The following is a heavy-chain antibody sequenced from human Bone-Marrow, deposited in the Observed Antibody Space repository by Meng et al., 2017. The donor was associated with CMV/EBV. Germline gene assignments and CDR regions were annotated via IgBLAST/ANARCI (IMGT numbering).Heavy chain of an antibody. CDR3: AREDTAMVIYYGMDV. V-gene: IGHV4-39*07. D-gene: IGHD5-18*01. CDR1: DGSISSSSYY. J-gene: IGHJ6*02. Sequence: SETLSLTCTVSDGSISSSSYYWGWIRQPPGKGLEWIGSIYYSGSTYYNPSLKSRVTISVDTSKNQFSLKLSSVTAADTAVYYCAREDTAMVIYYGMDVWGQGTTVTVSS. CDR2: IYYSGST.